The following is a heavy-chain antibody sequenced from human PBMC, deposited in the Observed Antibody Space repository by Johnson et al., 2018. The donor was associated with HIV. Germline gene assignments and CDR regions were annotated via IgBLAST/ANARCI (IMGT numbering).Heavy chain of an antibody. CDR1: GFTFDDYG. V-gene: IGHV3-20*04. CDR2: ISWNGGDT. D-gene: IGHD2-2*01. Sequence: VQLVESGGGVVRPGGSLRLSCAASGFTFDDYGMSWVRQAPGKGLEWVPGISWNGGDTGYADSVRGRFTISRDNAKNSLYLQTNSLRVEDTAFYYCARGKGASVGLDAFGIWRQGTMVTVSS. J-gene: IGHJ3*02. CDR3: ARGKGASVGLDAFGI.